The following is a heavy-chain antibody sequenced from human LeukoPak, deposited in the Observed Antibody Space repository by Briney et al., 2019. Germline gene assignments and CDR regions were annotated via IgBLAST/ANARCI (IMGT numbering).Heavy chain of an antibody. CDR2: IKSKTDGGTT. Sequence: PGGSLRLSCAASGFTFSNAWMSWVRQAPGKGLEWVGRIKSKTDGGTTDYAAPVKGRFTISRDDSKNTLYLQMNSLKTEHTAVYYCTTLLFVSIAAARISRWGQGTLVTVSS. V-gene: IGHV3-15*01. CDR3: TTLLFVSIAAARISR. CDR1: GFTFSNAW. J-gene: IGHJ4*02. D-gene: IGHD6-13*01.